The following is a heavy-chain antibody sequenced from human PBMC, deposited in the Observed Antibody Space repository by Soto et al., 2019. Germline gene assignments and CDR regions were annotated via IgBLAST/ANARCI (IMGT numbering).Heavy chain of an antibody. V-gene: IGHV4-31*03. Sequence: PSETLSLTCTVSGGSISSGGYYWSWIRQHPGKGLEWIGYIYYSASTYYNPSLKSRVTISVDTSKNQFSLKLSSVTAADTAVYYCARVVPAAFGLFDPWGQGTLVTVSS. D-gene: IGHD2-2*01. CDR3: ARVVPAAFGLFDP. CDR1: GGSISSGGYY. CDR2: IYYSAST. J-gene: IGHJ5*02.